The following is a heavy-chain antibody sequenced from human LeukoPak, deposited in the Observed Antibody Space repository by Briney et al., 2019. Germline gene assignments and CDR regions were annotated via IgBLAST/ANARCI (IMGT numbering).Heavy chain of an antibody. Sequence: GGSLKLSCVASAFTFSNSWMSWLRQVPGKGLEWVANIDQDGREKNYVESVKRRFTISRDNGKYSLYLEMNSLRAEYTAVYYCARERQGSSYYDGKESFDYWGQGTLVTVSS. CDR1: AFTFSNSW. J-gene: IGHJ4*02. CDR2: IDQDGREK. V-gene: IGHV3-7*01. CDR3: ARERQGSSYYDGKESFDY. D-gene: IGHD1-26*01.